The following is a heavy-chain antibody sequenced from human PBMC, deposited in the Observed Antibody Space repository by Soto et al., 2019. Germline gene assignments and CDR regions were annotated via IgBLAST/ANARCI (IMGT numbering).Heavy chain of an antibody. CDR3: ARSVAVPGAHIDY. D-gene: IGHD6-19*01. CDR1: GGSISGSY. V-gene: IGHV4-59*01. CDR2: VYYTGST. J-gene: IGHJ4*02. Sequence: SETLSLTCSVSGGSISGSYWSWIRQSPGKGLEWLGYVYYTGSTHYSPSLRSRVSISVDTSKNEFSLRLSSVTAADTAVYFCARSVAVPGAHIDYWGQGTQVTVSS.